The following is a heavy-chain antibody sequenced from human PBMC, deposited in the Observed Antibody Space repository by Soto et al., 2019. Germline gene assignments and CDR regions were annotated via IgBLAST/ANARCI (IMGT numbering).Heavy chain of an antibody. J-gene: IGHJ4*02. CDR2: IFYDGTNR. V-gene: IGHV3-33*06. CDR3: AKDRQYPRDYFHY. D-gene: IGHD4-4*01. CDR1: GFSFSNYD. Sequence: GGSLRLSCVASGFSFSNYDMDWVRQAPGKGLEWVTLIFYDGTNRYYPDSVKGRFTISRDSSKNTLYLQMDSLRAEDTAVYYCAKDRQYPRDYFHYWGQGTLVTVSS.